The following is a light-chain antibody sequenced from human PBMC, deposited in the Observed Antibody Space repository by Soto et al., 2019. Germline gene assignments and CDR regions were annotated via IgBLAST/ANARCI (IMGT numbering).Light chain of an antibody. Sequence: MFTPPPTILSLSPGERATPSWRADRSVNSKCLAWFQQHPGQPPRLLIYGAFSWAIGIPDRFSGSGTETDFTLSITRLQPEDFAVYYCQQYNRSPTNFGQGTRLEI. CDR1: RSVNSKC. CDR3: QQYNRSPTN. V-gene: IGKV3-20*01. J-gene: IGKJ5*01. CDR2: GAF.